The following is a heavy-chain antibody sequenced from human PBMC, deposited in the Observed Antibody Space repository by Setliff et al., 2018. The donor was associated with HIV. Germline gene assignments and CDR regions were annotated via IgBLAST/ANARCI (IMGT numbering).Heavy chain of an antibody. D-gene: IGHD3-3*01. CDR3: ARDGASGSGYYWADY. CDR2: IIPSGGST. V-gene: IGHV1-46*01. J-gene: IGHJ4*02. Sequence: GASVKVSCKASGYTFTKSIIHWVRQAPGQGLEWMGAIIPSGGSTGYAEKFQAGVTLTRDTSTSTVYMELSGLREEDTAVYYCARDGASGSGYYWADYWGQGTLVTVS. CDR1: GYTFTKSI.